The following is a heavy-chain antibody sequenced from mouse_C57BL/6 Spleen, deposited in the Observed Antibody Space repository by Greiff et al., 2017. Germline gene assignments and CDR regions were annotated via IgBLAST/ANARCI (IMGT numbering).Heavy chain of an antibody. D-gene: IGHD1-2*01. J-gene: IGHJ4*01. V-gene: IGHV5-17*01. CDR2: ISSGSSTI. CDR3: ARGVLRPTMDY. CDR1: GFTFSDYG. Sequence: EVKVEESGGGLVKPGGSLKLSCAASGFTFSDYGMHWVRQAPEKGLEWVAYISSGSSTIYYADTVKGRFTISRDNAKNTLFLQMTSLRSEDTAMYHCARGVLRPTMDYWGQGTSVTVSS.